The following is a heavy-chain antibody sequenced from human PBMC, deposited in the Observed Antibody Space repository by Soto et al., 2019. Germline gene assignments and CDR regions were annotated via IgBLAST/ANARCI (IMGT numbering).Heavy chain of an antibody. CDR2: ISYDGSKK. CDR1: GFTFSSYG. Sequence: QVQLVESGGGVVQPGRSLRLSCAASGFTFSSYGMHWVRQAPGRGLEWLAVISYDGSKKYYADSVKGQFTISRDNSKNTFDLQMNSLRGEDTAVYYCGKSVVTTHPPDYWGQGTLVTVSS. CDR3: GKSVVTTHPPDY. V-gene: IGHV3-30*18. D-gene: IGHD2-21*02. J-gene: IGHJ4*02.